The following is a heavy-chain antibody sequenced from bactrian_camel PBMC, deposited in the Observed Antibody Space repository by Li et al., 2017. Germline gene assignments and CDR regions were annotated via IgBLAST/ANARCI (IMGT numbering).Heavy chain of an antibody. D-gene: IGHD3*01. CDR2: IDRGSTT. Sequence: QVQLVESGGGSVQVGGSLRLSCQLSGLRRSACMGWFRQAPGTEREGVAAIDRGSTTVYADSVKGRFTISRDNAKNTVYLEMNSLKSEDTALYYCATPGGGYMVTYEYNYWGQGTQVTVS. CDR1: GLRRSAC. V-gene: IGHV3S53*01. CDR3: ATPGGGYMVTYEYNY. J-gene: IGHJ4*01.